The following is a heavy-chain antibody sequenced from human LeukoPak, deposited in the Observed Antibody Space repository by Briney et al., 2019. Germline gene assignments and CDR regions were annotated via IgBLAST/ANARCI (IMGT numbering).Heavy chain of an antibody. V-gene: IGHV3-30*01. J-gene: IGHJ5*02. Sequence: GRSLRLSCAASGFTFSSYAMHWVRQAPGEGLEWVAVISYDGSNKYYADSVKGRFTISRDNSKNTLYLQMNSLRAEDTAVYYCARAGVPAAIRATGWFDPWGQGTLVTVSS. CDR3: ARAGVPAAIRATGWFDP. CDR2: ISYDGSNK. CDR1: GFTFSSYA. D-gene: IGHD2-2*02.